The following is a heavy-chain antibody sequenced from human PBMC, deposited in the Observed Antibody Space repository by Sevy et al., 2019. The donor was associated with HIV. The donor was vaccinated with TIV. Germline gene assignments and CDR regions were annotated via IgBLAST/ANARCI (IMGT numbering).Heavy chain of an antibody. Sequence: GGSLRLSCAASGFTFSSYGMHWVHQAPGKGLEWVAVISYDGSNKYYADSVKGRFTISRDNSKNTLYLQMNSLRAEDTAVYYCAKDYGDYVTLGFDYWGQGTLVTVSS. CDR3: AKDYGDYVTLGFDY. CDR1: GFTFSSYG. D-gene: IGHD4-17*01. J-gene: IGHJ4*02. V-gene: IGHV3-30*18. CDR2: ISYDGSNK.